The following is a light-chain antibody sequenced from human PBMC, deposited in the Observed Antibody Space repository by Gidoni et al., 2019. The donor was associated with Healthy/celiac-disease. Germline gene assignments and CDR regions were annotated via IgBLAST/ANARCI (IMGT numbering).Light chain of an antibody. Sequence: ELVLTQSPATLSLSPGERATLSCRASQSVSSYLAWYQQKPVQAPRPLIYDASNRATGIPARFSGSGSGTDFTLTISSLEPEDFAVYYCQQRSNWPLTFGGGTKVEIK. J-gene: IGKJ4*01. CDR1: QSVSSY. CDR3: QQRSNWPLT. CDR2: DAS. V-gene: IGKV3-11*01.